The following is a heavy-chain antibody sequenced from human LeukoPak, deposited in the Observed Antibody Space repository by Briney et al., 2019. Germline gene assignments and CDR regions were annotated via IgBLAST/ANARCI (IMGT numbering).Heavy chain of an antibody. Sequence: AGGSLRLCCAASGFTFSSYAMSWVRQATGKGLEWVSGITGSGGSTYYADSVKGRFTISRDNSKNTLYLQMNSLRAEDTAVYYCAKDHSSGWPNAAFDYWGQGTLVTVSS. CDR2: ITGSGGST. CDR3: AKDHSSGWPNAAFDY. J-gene: IGHJ4*02. D-gene: IGHD6-19*01. CDR1: GFTFSSYA. V-gene: IGHV3-23*01.